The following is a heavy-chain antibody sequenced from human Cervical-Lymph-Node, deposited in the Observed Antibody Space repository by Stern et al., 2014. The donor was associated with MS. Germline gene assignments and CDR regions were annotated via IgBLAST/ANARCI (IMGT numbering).Heavy chain of an antibody. D-gene: IGHD6-19*01. CDR2: LVVGSGNT. J-gene: IGHJ4*02. V-gene: IGHV1-58*01. Sequence: VQLVQSGPEVKKPGTSVKVSCKASGFTFTSSAVQWVRQARGHRLAWVGWLVVGSGNTNDAQKFQERVTITRDMSTSTAYMELSSLRSEDTAVYYCAGVPGIAVAGTPSFDYWGQGTLVTVSS. CDR3: AGVPGIAVAGTPSFDY. CDR1: GFTFTSSA.